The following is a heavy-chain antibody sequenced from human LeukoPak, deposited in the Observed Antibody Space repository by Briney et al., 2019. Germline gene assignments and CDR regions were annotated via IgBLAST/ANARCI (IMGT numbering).Heavy chain of an antibody. J-gene: IGHJ3*02. Sequence: GGSLRLSCTASGFTFDEYGMAWVRQAPGKGLEWVSSISSSSSYIYYADSVKGRFTISRDNAKNSLYLQMNSLRAEDTAVYYCARDGVTMVRGKRAFDIWGQGTMVTVSS. V-gene: IGHV3-21*01. CDR3: ARDGVTMVRGKRAFDI. CDR1: GFTFDEYG. CDR2: ISSSSSYI. D-gene: IGHD3-10*01.